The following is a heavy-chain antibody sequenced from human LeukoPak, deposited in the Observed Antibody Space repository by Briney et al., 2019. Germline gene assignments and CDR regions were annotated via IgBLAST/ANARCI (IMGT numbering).Heavy chain of an antibody. CDR2: ISGSGGST. V-gene: IGHV3-23*01. Sequence: GGSLRLSCAASGFTFSSYAMSWVRQAPGKGLEWVSGISGSGGSTYYADSVKGRFTISRDNSKNTLYLQMNSLRAEDTAAYYCAKGLYSSSSYFDYWGQGTLVTVSS. CDR3: AKGLYSSSSYFDY. D-gene: IGHD6-6*01. CDR1: GFTFSSYA. J-gene: IGHJ4*02.